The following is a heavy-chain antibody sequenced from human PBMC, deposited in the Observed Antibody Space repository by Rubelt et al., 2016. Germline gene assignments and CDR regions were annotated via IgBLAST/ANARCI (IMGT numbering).Heavy chain of an antibody. CDR3: ASQGYSSGWSAEYFQH. Sequence: QVQLQQWGAGLLKPSETLSLTCAVYGGSFSGYYWSWIRQPPGKGLEWIGEINHSGSTNYNPSLKSRVTISVDTSKNQFSLKLSSVTAAETAVHYCASQGYSSGWSAEYFQHWGQGTLVTVSS. CDR1: GGSFSGYY. D-gene: IGHD6-19*01. J-gene: IGHJ1*01. CDR2: INHSGST. V-gene: IGHV4-34*01.